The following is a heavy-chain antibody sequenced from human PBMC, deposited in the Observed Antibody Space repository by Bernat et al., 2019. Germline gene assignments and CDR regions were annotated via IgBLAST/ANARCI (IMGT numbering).Heavy chain of an antibody. D-gene: IGHD2-15*01. CDR2: IKSKTDGGTT. J-gene: IGHJ6*03. Sequence: EVQLVESGGGLVKPGGSLRLSCAASGFTFSNAWMSWVRQAPGKGLEWVGRIKSKTDGGTTDYAAPVKGRFTISRDDSKNTLYLQMNSLKTEDTAVYYCTTEYEVVLAATESVYYYYYYMDVWGKGTTVTVSS. CDR3: TTEYEVVLAATESVYYYYYYMDV. CDR1: GFTFSNAW. V-gene: IGHV3-15*01.